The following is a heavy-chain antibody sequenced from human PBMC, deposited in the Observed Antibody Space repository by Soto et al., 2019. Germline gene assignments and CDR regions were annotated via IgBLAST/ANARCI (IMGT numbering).Heavy chain of an antibody. J-gene: IGHJ5*02. CDR1: GYTFTSYG. V-gene: IGHV1-18*01. CDR3: ARVEGGLDSSGYSP. CDR2: ISAFNGNT. Sequence: ASVKVSCKASGYTFTSYGISWVRQAPGQGLEWMGWISAFNGNTNYAQKLQGRVTMTTDTSTSTAYMELRSLRSDDTAVYYCARVEGGLDSSGYSPWGQGTLVTVSS. D-gene: IGHD3-22*01.